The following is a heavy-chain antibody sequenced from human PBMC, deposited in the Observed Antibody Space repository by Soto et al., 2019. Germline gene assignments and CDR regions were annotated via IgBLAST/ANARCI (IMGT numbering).Heavy chain of an antibody. V-gene: IGHV3-23*01. Sequence: EVQLLESGGGLVQPGGSLRLSCAASGFSLSIFAMSWVRQAPGKVLEGVSSISASGGSTFYADSVRGRFTISKDTSKNRLYLQMNSLTPEDTAGYYRASRPHGVCSWGQGTLVSFSS. J-gene: IGHJ5*02. CDR3: ASRPHGVCS. D-gene: IGHD2-8*01. CDR1: GFSLSIFA. CDR2: ISASGGST.